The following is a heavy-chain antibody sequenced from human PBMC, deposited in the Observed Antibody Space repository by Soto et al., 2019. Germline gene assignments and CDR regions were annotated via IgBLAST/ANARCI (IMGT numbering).Heavy chain of an antibody. CDR2: IHHSGST. V-gene: IGHV4-39*01. J-gene: IGHJ6*02. CDR3: VRQGIGAQHGLVDV. CDR1: GDSITGRSHY. Sequence: SETLSLTCPISGDSITGRSHYWGWIRQPPGEGLQWIGNIHHSGSTGYNPSLESRVTISLDTSTNQLSLKLRSVTAADTAVYYCVRQGIGAQHGLVDVWGQGTTVTVSS. D-gene: IGHD3-10*01.